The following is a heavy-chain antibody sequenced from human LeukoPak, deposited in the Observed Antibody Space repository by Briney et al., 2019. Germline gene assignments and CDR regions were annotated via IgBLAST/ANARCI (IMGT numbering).Heavy chain of an antibody. CDR2: IDHSGST. Sequence: SETLSLTCSVSGYSISTAYYWGWIRQPPGKGLEWIGEIDHSGSTNYNPSLKSRGTISVDTSKKHFSLKLSSVTAADTAVYYCARAWIQLFFFDYWGQGTLVTVSS. J-gene: IGHJ4*02. CDR3: ARAWIQLFFFDY. V-gene: IGHV4-38-2*02. D-gene: IGHD5-18*01. CDR1: GYSISTAYY.